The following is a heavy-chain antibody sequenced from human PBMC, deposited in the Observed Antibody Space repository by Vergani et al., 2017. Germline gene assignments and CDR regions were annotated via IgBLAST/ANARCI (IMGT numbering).Heavy chain of an antibody. CDR2: ISWNSGSI. V-gene: IGHV3-9*01. Sequence: EVQLVESGGGLVQTGRSLRLSCAASGFTFDDYAMHWVRQAPGKGLEGVPGISWNSGSIGYADSVKGRFTISRDNAKNSLYLQMNSLRAEDTALYYCAKYIGVVVDYRWYFDLWGRGTLVTVSS. CDR1: GFTFDDYA. J-gene: IGHJ2*01. CDR3: AKYIGVVVDYRWYFDL. D-gene: IGHD2-15*01.